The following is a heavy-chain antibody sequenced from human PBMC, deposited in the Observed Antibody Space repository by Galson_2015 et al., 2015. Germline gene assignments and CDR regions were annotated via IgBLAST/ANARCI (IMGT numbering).Heavy chain of an antibody. Sequence: SCKASGGTFSSYAISWVRQAPGRGLEWMGGIIPIFGTANYAQKFQGRVTITADESTSTAYMELSSLRSEDTAVYYCARGYSYGFGYYYYYYMDVWGKGTTVTVSS. J-gene: IGHJ6*03. CDR1: GGTFSSYA. V-gene: IGHV1-69*01. CDR2: IIPIFGTA. D-gene: IGHD5-18*01. CDR3: ARGYSYGFGYYYYYYMDV.